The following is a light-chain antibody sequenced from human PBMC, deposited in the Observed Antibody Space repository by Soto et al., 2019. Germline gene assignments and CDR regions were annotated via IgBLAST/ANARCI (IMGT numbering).Light chain of an antibody. V-gene: IGLV2-11*01. Sequence: QSALTQPRSVSGSPGQSVTISCTGTSSDVGGYNYVSWYQQHPGKAPKLMIYDVSKRPSGVPDRFSGSKSGNTASLTISGLQVEDEADYYCCSYAGSFYVVGTGTKVTVL. CDR3: CSYAGSFYV. CDR1: SSDVGGYNY. CDR2: DVS. J-gene: IGLJ1*01.